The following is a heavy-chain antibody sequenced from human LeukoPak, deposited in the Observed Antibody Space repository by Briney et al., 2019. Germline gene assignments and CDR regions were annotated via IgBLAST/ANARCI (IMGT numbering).Heavy chain of an antibody. CDR1: AYTFTVYY. V-gene: IGHV1-2*02. CDR3: ARGASGVYTVTTSWFDP. CDR2: INPNSGGT. D-gene: IGHD4-17*01. Sequence: ASVTVCFTASAYTFTVYYMHWVRQAPGQGLEWMGWINPNSGGTNYAQKFQVRVTMTRDTSISTAYMELSRLRSDDTAVYYCARGASGVYTVTTSWFDPWGQGTLVTVSS. J-gene: IGHJ5*02.